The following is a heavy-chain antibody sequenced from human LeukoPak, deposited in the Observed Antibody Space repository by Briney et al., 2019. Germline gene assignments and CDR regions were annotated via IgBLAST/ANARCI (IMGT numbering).Heavy chain of an antibody. Sequence: GGSLRLSCAASGFPLTSYGVHWVRQAPGKGLEWVAVISYDGANKFYADSVKGRFTISRDTSKNTLYLQMDSLRAEDTAVYYCAKDYQIVKVTTYFSDYWGQGVLVTVSS. CDR2: ISYDGANK. D-gene: IGHD2/OR15-2a*01. J-gene: IGHJ4*02. CDR1: GFPLTSYG. CDR3: AKDYQIVKVTTYFSDY. V-gene: IGHV3-30*18.